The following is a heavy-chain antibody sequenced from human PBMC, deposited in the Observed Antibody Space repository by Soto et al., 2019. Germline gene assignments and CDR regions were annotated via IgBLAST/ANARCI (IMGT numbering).Heavy chain of an antibody. J-gene: IGHJ6*02. CDR1: GNTVPNYA. Sequence: ASVKVSCKASGNTVPNYAIHWVRQAPGQRLEWMGWIIPRNATSKYAQNFQGRVTITTDESTSTVYMELSTLRPDDTAVYYCAREGLVLVQTTVNSDYYYYAMDVWGQGTTVTVSS. CDR2: IIPRNATS. V-gene: IGHV1-3*01. CDR3: AREGLVLVQTTVNSDYYYYAMDV. D-gene: IGHD4-17*01.